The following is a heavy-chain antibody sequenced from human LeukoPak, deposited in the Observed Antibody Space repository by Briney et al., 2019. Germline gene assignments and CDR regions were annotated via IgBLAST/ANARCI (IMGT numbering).Heavy chain of an antibody. Sequence: SETLSLTCTVSSGSINSSSYFWAWIRQPPGKGLEWIGRIYYSGSTYYNPSLKSQVTISVDTSKNQFSLKLSSVTAADTAVYYCARVWGVTDFYDNRGAFDIWGQGTMVTVSS. D-gene: IGHD3-22*01. CDR3: ARVWGVTDFYDNRGAFDI. J-gene: IGHJ3*02. CDR2: IYYSGST. CDR1: SGSINSSSYF. V-gene: IGHV4-39*07.